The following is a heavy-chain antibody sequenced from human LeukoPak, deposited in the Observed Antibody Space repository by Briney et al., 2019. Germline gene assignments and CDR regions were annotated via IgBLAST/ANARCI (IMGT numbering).Heavy chain of an antibody. CDR2: IYYSGST. D-gene: IGHD3-10*01. J-gene: IGHJ3*02. Sequence: KPSETLSLTCAVSGYSISSGYYWGWIRQPPGKGLEWIGYIYYSGSTYYNPSLKSRVTISVDTSKNQFSLKLRSVTAAATAVYYCALTIRGVPFDAFDIWGQGTMVTVSS. CDR3: ALTIRGVPFDAFDI. V-gene: IGHV4-30-4*08. CDR1: GYSISSGYY.